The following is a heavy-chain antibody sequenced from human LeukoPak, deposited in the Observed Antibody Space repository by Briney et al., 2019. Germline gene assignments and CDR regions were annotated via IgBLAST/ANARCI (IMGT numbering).Heavy chain of an antibody. V-gene: IGHV3-48*03. CDR3: ARGFSPYYYDSSGYSDY. J-gene: IGHJ4*02. CDR2: ISSSGSTI. Sequence: GSLRLSCAASGFTFSSYEMNWVRQAPGKGLEWVSYISSSGSTIYYADSVKGRFTISRDNAKNSLYLQMNSLRAEDTAVYYCARGFSPYYYDSSGYSDYWGQGTLVTVSS. CDR1: GFTFSSYE. D-gene: IGHD3-22*01.